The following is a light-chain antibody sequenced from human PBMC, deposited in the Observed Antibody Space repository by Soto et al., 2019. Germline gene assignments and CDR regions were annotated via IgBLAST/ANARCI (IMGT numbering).Light chain of an antibody. V-gene: IGKV3-20*01. CDR3: QQYGSSPHLT. Sequence: VLTQSPGTLSLSPGEKATLSCRASQSVSSSYLAWYQQKPGQAHRLLIYGASSRATGIPDRFSGSGSGTDFTLTISRLEPEDLAVYYGQQYGSSPHLTFGGWTKVDI. J-gene: IGKJ4*01. CDR1: QSVSSSY. CDR2: GAS.